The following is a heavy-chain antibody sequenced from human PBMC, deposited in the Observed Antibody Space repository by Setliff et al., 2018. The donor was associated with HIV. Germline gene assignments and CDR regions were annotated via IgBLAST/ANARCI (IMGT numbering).Heavy chain of an antibody. CDR3: ATDPGYSSTWYSESFQH. V-gene: IGHV1-24*01. D-gene: IGHD6-13*01. Sequence: ASVKVSCKISGYTLTELSIHWVRQAHGKGLEWMANFDPEDGETFYAQKFQGRLTMTEDTSTDTAYMELSSLRSDDTAMYYCATDPGYSSTWYSESFQHWGQGTVVTVSS. CDR2: FDPEDGET. J-gene: IGHJ1*01. CDR1: GYTLTELS.